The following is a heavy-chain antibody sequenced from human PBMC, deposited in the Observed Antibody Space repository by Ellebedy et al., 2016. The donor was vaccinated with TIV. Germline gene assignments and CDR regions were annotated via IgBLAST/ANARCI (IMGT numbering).Heavy chain of an antibody. V-gene: IGHV4-59*04. CDR2: INYSGTT. J-gene: IGHJ4*02. CDR3: ASEPQYFYGAPGIYLQDC. Sequence: MPGGSLRLSCAVSGFTFSSYSMNWVRQAPGKGLEWIGTINYSGTTYYNPSLKSRGSISVDTSKNQFSLKLTSVTAADTAVYYCASEPQYFYGAPGIYLQDCWGQGTLVTVSS. CDR1: GFTFSSYSMN. D-gene: IGHD4/OR15-4a*01.